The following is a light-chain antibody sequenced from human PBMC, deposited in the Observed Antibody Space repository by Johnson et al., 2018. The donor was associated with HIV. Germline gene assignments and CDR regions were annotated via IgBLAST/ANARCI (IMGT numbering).Light chain of an antibody. Sequence: QSVLTQPPSVSAAPGQKVTTSCSGSSSNIGNNYVSWYQQLPGTAPKLLIYDNNKRPSGIPDRFSGSKSGMSATQAINGLQTGDDDDYSCETSDSRLFLFGTGTKVTVL. CDR1: SSNIGNNY. CDR2: DNN. J-gene: IGLJ1*01. CDR3: ETSDSRLFL. V-gene: IGLV1-51*01.